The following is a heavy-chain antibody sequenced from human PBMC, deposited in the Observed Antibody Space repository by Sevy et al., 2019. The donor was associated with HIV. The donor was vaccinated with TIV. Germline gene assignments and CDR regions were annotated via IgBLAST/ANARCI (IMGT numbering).Heavy chain of an antibody. CDR1: QFTFRDYT. CDR3: ARDRDYYGSGTYDY. Sequence: GGSLRLSCAASQFTFRDYTMNWVRQTPGKGLEWISYISGGSSYIRYADSVKGRFTISRDNAENSLYLQIDRLRAEDTGVYFCARDRDYYGSGTYDYWGQGTLVTVSS. D-gene: IGHD3-10*01. V-gene: IGHV3-21*06. J-gene: IGHJ4*02. CDR2: ISGGSSYI.